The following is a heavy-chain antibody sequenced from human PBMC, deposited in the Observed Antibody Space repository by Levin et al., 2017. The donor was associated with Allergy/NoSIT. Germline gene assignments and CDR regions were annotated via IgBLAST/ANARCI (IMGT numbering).Heavy chain of an antibody. CDR1: GYTLTELS. CDR2: FDPEDGET. V-gene: IGHV1-24*01. Sequence: ASVKVSCKVSGYTLTELSMHWVRQAPGKGLEWMGGFDPEDGETIYAQKFQGRVTMTEDTSTDTAYMELSSLRSEDTAVYYCATARPPGGQLLLGIPYYYYGMDVWGQGTTVTVSS. J-gene: IGHJ6*02. D-gene: IGHD2-2*01. CDR3: ATARPPGGQLLLGIPYYYYGMDV.